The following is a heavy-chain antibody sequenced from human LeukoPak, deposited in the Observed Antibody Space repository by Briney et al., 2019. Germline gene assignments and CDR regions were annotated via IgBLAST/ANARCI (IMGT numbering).Heavy chain of an antibody. V-gene: IGHV4-34*01. CDR2: INHSGST. Sequence: PSETLSLTCTVSGGSISNYYWSWIRQPPGKGLEWIGEINHSGSTNYNPSLKSRVTISVDTSKNQFSLKLSSVTAADTAVYYCARHDFISWGATKDGDYFDYWGQGTLVTVSS. J-gene: IGHJ4*02. CDR1: GGSISNYY. D-gene: IGHD1-26*01. CDR3: ARHDFISWGATKDGDYFDY.